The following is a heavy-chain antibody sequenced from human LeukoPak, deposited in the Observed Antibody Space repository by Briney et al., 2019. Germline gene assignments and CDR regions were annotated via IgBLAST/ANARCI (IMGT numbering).Heavy chain of an antibody. J-gene: IGHJ6*02. CDR3: ARLKIQNCSSTSCYDRPYYYYYGMDV. Sequence: SETLSLTCIVSGGSMSSGDYYWSWIRQPPGKGLEWIGYIYYSGSTYYNPSLKSRVTISVDTSKNQFSLKLSSVTAADTAVYYCARLKIQNCSSTSCYDRPYYYYYGMDVWGQGTTVTVSS. V-gene: IGHV4-30-4*01. CDR1: GGSMSSGDYY. D-gene: IGHD2-2*01. CDR2: IYYSGST.